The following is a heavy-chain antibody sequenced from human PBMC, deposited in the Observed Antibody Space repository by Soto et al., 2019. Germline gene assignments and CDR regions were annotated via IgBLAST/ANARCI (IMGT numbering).Heavy chain of an antibody. D-gene: IGHD1-26*01. CDR1: GGSISSGGYY. V-gene: IGHV4-31*03. Sequence: SETLSLTCTVSGGSISSGGYYWSWIRQHPGKGLEWIGYIYYSGSTYYNPSLKSRVTISVDTSKNQFSLKLSSVTAADTAVYYCAQTEFSGSYSEDYFDYWGQGTLVTVSS. CDR3: AQTEFSGSYSEDYFDY. CDR2: IYYSGST. J-gene: IGHJ4*02.